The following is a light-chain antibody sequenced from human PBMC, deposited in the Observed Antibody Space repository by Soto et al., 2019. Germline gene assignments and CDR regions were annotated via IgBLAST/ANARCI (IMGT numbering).Light chain of an antibody. CDR2: LGS. CDR1: QSLLHSNGYNY. J-gene: IGKJ3*01. V-gene: IGKV2-28*01. CDR3: MQALQTPIFT. Sequence: DIVMTQSPLSLPVTPGEPASISCRSSQSLLHSNGYNYLDWYLQKPGQSPQLLIYLGSNRASGVPDRFSGSGSATDVTLKISRVEAEDVGVHYCMQALQTPIFTFGPGTKVDIK.